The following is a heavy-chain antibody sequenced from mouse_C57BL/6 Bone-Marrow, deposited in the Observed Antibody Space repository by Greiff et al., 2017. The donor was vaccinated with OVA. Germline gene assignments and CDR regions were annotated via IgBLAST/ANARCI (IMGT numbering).Heavy chain of an antibody. D-gene: IGHD2-13*01. CDR3: TKGEALFSY. CDR1: GFNIKDDY. CDR2: IDPENGDT. V-gene: IGHV14-4*01. J-gene: IGHJ3*01. Sequence: EVKLQESGAELVRPGASVKLSCTASGFNIKDDYMHWVKQRPEQGLEWIGWIDPENGDTEYASKFQGKATITADTSSNTAYLQLSSLTSEDTAGYYCTKGEALFSYWGQGTLVTVSA.